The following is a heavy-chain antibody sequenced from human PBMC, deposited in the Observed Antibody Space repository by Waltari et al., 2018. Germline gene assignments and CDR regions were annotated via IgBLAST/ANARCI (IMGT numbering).Heavy chain of an antibody. CDR3: ARERGGYYDSSGYYYYYYGMDV. CDR2: ISSSGSTI. J-gene: IGHJ6*02. V-gene: IGHV3-48*03. CDR1: GFTFSSYE. Sequence: EVQLVESGGGLVQPGGSLRLSCAASGFTFSSYEMNWVRQAPGKGLEWVSYISSSGSTIYYADYVKGRLTISRDNAKNSLYLQMNSLRAEDTAVYYCARERGGYYDSSGYYYYYYGMDVWGQGTTVTVSS. D-gene: IGHD3-22*01.